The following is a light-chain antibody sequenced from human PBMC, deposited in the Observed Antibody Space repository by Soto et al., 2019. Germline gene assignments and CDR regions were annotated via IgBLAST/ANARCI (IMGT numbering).Light chain of an antibody. CDR3: QQYMSYS. Sequence: IQMTQSPSTLSASVGDRVTFICRASQTISTWLAWYQQKPGTAPKLLIYHASTLESGVPSRFSGSGSGTEFTLTISSLQPDDFATYYCQQYMSYSFGQGTKVDI. V-gene: IGKV1-5*02. J-gene: IGKJ1*01. CDR1: QTISTW. CDR2: HAS.